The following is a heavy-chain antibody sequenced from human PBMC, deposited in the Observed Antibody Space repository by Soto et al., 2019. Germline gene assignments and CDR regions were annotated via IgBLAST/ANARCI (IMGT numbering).Heavy chain of an antibody. V-gene: IGHV3-23*01. CDR3: SLSDRYYGMDV. CDR2: ISTSGGST. J-gene: IGHJ6*02. CDR1: XXXXXXXA. Sequence: EVQLLESGGGXXXXGGXXXXXCAASXXXXXXXAMSXXXXAXGKGLEWVSSISTSGGSTYYADSVKGRFTISRDNSNNTLYLQMNSLRAEDTAVYYCSLSDRYYGMDVWGLGTTVTVSS.